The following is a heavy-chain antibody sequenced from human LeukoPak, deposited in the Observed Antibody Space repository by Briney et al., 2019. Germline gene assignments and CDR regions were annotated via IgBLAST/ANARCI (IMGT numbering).Heavy chain of an antibody. CDR1: GFTFSSYS. CDR2: ISSSSSYI. CDR3: ARGGVGRAFDI. V-gene: IGHV3-21*01. J-gene: IGHJ3*02. Sequence: GGSLRLSCAASGFTFSSYSMNWVRQAPGKGLEWVSSISSSSSYIYYADSVKGRFTISRDNAKNSLHLQMNSLRAEDTAVYYCARGGVGRAFDIWGQGTMVTVSS. D-gene: IGHD3-3*01.